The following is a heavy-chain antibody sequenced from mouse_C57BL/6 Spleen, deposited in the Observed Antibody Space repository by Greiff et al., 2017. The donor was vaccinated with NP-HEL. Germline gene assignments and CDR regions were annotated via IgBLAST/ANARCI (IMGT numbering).Heavy chain of an antibody. D-gene: IGHD2-3*01. Sequence: QVQLKQSGPGLVQPSQSLSITCTVSGFSLTSYGVHWVRQSPGKGLEWLGVIWSGGSTDYNAAFISRLSISKDNSKSQVFFKMNSLQADDTAIYYSARDGGPYFDYWGQGTTLTVSS. CDR1: GFSLTSYG. CDR2: IWSGGST. V-gene: IGHV2-2*01. CDR3: ARDGGPYFDY. J-gene: IGHJ2*01.